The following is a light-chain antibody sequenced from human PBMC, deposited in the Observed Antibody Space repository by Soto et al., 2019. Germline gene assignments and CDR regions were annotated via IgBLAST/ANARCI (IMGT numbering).Light chain of an antibody. J-gene: IGKJ2*01. CDR2: AAS. Sequence: ALRMTQSPSSFSSSTGDRATITCRASQGISSYLSWYQQKQGKAPKLLIYAASTLQSGVPSRFSGSGSGTDFTLTISCLQSEDFATYYCQQYYSYPYTFGQGTKLEIK. CDR3: QQYYSYPYT. V-gene: IGKV1-8*01. CDR1: QGISSY.